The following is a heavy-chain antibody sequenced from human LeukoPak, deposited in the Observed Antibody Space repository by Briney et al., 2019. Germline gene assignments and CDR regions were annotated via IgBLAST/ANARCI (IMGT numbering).Heavy chain of an antibody. CDR1: GYTLTELS. Sequence: ASVKVSCKVSGYTLTELSMHWVRQAPGKGLEWMGGFDPEDGETIYAQKLQGRVTMTEDTSTDTAYMELSSLRSEDTAVYYCATEDWTNLRKTRAYSYYFDYWGQGTLVTVSS. D-gene: IGHD3/OR15-3a*01. CDR2: FDPEDGET. J-gene: IGHJ4*02. CDR3: ATEDWTNLRKTRAYSYYFDY. V-gene: IGHV1-24*01.